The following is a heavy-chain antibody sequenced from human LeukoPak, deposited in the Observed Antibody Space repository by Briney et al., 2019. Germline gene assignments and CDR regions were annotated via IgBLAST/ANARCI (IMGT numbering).Heavy chain of an antibody. CDR3: AKDWYYYDSSGYYHTENYFDY. V-gene: IGHV3-23*01. CDR1: GFTFSSYA. Sequence: PGGSLRLSCAASGFTFSSYAMTCVRQAPGKGLEWVSVISGRGGSTYYADSVKGRFAISRDNSKNTLYLQMHSLRAEDTAVYYCAKDWYYYDSSGYYHTENYFDYWGQGTLVTVSS. D-gene: IGHD3-22*01. J-gene: IGHJ4*02. CDR2: ISGRGGST.